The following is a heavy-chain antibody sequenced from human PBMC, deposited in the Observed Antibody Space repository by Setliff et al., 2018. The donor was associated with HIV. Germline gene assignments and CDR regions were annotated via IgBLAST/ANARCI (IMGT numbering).Heavy chain of an antibody. V-gene: IGHV3-30*02. D-gene: IGHD3-22*01. Sequence: HPGGSLRLSCAASGFTSSSYGMHWVRQAPGKGLEWVAFIRYDGSNKYYADSVKGRFTISRDNSKNTLYLQMNSLRAEDTAVYYCAKDRYYDSSGSPFDYWGQGTLVTVSS. CDR1: GFTSSSYG. J-gene: IGHJ4*02. CDR2: IRYDGSNK. CDR3: AKDRYYDSSGSPFDY.